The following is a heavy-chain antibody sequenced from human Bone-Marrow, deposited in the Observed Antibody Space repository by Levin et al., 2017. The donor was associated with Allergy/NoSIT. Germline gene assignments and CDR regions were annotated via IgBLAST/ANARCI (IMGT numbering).Heavy chain of an antibody. CDR1: GFTFSSYG. CDR3: AKDETYYYDSSGYELVTFGMDV. J-gene: IGHJ6*02. CDR2: ISYDGSNK. D-gene: IGHD3-22*01. Sequence: GESLKISCAASGFTFSSYGMHWVRQAPGKGLEWVAVISYDGSNKYYADSVKGRFTISRDNSKNTLYLQMNSLRAEDTAVYYCAKDETYYYDSSGYELVTFGMDVWGQGTTVTVSS. V-gene: IGHV3-30*18.